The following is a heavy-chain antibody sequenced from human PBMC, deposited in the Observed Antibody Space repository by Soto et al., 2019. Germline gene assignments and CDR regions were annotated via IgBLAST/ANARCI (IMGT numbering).Heavy chain of an antibody. Sequence: SETLSLTCTVSGGSIRNYFWTWIRQLAGKGLEWIGRIYSSGNTVYNASLKSRVTMSIDMSKNQFSLKLSSMTAADTAVYYCVRDVESPGISGSWGAFDIWGQGTVVTDSS. CDR1: GGSIRNYF. V-gene: IGHV4-4*07. CDR3: VRDVESPGISGSWGAFDI. D-gene: IGHD1-20*01. J-gene: IGHJ3*02. CDR2: IYSSGNT.